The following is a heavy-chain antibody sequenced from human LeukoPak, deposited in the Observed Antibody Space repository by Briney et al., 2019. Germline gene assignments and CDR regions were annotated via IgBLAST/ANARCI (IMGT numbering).Heavy chain of an antibody. D-gene: IGHD6-13*01. CDR1: GGSISSYY. J-gene: IGHJ4*02. CDR2: IYYSGST. CDR3: ARAAAAAERTAD. V-gene: IGHV4-59*12. Sequence: PSETLSLTCTVSGGSISSYYWSWIRQPPGKGLEWIGYIYYSGSTNYNPSLKSRVTISVDTSKNQFSLKLSSVTAADTAVYYCARAAAAAERTADWGQGTLVTVSS.